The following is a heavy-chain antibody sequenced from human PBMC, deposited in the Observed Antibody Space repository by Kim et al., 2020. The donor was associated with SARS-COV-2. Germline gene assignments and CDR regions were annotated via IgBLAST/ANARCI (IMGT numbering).Heavy chain of an antibody. V-gene: IGHV1-69*13. CDR3: ARGLGSYYYFDY. CDR1: RGTFSSYA. CDR2: IIPIFGTA. Sequence: SVKVSCKASRGTFSSYAISWVRQAPGQGLEWMGGIIPIFGTANYAQKFQGRVTITADESTSTAYMELSSLRSEDTAVYYCARGLGSYYYFDYWGQGTLVTVSS. J-gene: IGHJ4*02. D-gene: IGHD1-26*01.